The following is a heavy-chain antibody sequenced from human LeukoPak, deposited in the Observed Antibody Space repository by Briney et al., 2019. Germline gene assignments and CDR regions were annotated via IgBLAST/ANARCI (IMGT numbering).Heavy chain of an antibody. J-gene: IGHJ4*02. D-gene: IGHD4-17*01. Sequence: GGSLRLSCAAYGCTFSRYAMSWVRQAPGKGLEWVSSLSASGGNTYYADSVKGRFTISRDNSKDTLDLQMNSLRAEDTAIYYCAKDRGSYGDYAVFDFWGQGTLVTVSS. CDR2: LSASGGNT. CDR1: GCTFSRYA. V-gene: IGHV3-23*01. CDR3: AKDRGSYGDYAVFDF.